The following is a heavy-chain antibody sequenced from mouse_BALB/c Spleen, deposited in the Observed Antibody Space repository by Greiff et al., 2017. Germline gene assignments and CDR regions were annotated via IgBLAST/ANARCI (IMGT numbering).Heavy chain of an antibody. CDR1: GFTFTDYY. V-gene: IGHV7-3*02. CDR2: IRNKANGYTT. D-gene: IGHD2-2*01. J-gene: IGHJ4*01. CDR3: ARDLLYYGYDVGYAMDY. Sequence: EVQLVESGGGLVQPGGSLRLSCATSGFTFTDYYMSWVRQPPGKALEWLGFIRNKANGYTTEYSASVKGRFTISRDNSQSILYLQMNTLRAEDSATYYCARDLLYYGYDVGYAMDYWGQGTSVTVSS.